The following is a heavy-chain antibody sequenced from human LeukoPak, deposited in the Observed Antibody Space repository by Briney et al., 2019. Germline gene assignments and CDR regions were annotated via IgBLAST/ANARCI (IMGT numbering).Heavy chain of an antibody. CDR1: GFTFSSYS. CDR2: ISYDGSNK. Sequence: GGSLRLSCAASGFTFSSYSMNWVRQAPGKGLEWVAVISYDGSNKYYADSVKGRFTISRDNSKNTLYLQMNSLRAEDTAVYYCAKDQRKVVGTFDYWGQGTLVTVSS. CDR3: AKDQRKVVGTFDY. V-gene: IGHV3-30*18. D-gene: IGHD1-26*01. J-gene: IGHJ4*02.